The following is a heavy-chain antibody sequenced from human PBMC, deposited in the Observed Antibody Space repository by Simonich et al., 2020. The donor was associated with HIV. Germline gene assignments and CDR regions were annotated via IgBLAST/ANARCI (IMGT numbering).Heavy chain of an antibody. D-gene: IGHD6-6*01. CDR1: GGSFSGYY. V-gene: IGHV4-34*01. CDR2: INHSGST. CDR3: ARNGIAARPDTSEVDY. J-gene: IGHJ4*02. Sequence: QVHLQQWGAGLLKPSETLSLTCAVYGGSFSGYYWSWIRQPPGKGLEWIGEINHSGSTNYNTSLKSRVTISEDTSKNQFSLKVSSVTAADTAVYYCARNGIAARPDTSEVDYWGQGTLVTVSS.